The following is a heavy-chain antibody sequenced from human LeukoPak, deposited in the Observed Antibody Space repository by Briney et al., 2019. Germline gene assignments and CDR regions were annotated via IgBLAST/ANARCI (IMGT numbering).Heavy chain of an antibody. V-gene: IGHV1-2*06. CDR1: GYTFTSYG. CDR2: INPNSGGT. CDR3: ARAPMIVVVISDAFDI. D-gene: IGHD3-22*01. Sequence: GASVKVSCKASGYTFTSYGISWVRQAPGQGLEWMGRINPNSGGTNYAQKFQGRVTMTRDTSISTAYMELSRLRSDDTAVYYCARAPMIVVVISDAFDIWGQGTMVTVSS. J-gene: IGHJ3*02.